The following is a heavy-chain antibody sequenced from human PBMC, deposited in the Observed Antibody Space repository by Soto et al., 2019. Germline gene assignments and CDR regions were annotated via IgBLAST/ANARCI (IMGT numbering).Heavy chain of an antibody. Sequence: QVQLQESGPGLVKPSQTLSLTCTVSGGSISSGDYYWSWIRQPPAQGMEWTGYIYYSGSTYYHPSLKGRVTISVDTSKNQFALKLSSVTAADTAVYYCARDKVAAAGNFWFDPWGQGTLVTVSS. CDR1: GGSISSGDYY. CDR3: ARDKVAAAGNFWFDP. V-gene: IGHV4-30-4*01. D-gene: IGHD6-13*01. J-gene: IGHJ5*02. CDR2: IYYSGST.